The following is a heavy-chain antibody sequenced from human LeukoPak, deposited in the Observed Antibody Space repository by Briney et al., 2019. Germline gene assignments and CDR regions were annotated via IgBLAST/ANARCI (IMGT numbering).Heavy chain of an antibody. D-gene: IGHD6-19*01. Sequence: SETLSLTCTVSGGSISSSSYYWGWIRQPPGKGLEWIGSIYYSGSTYYNPSLKSRVTISVDTSKNQFSLKLSSVTAADTAVYYCARRIAVTGSFDYWGQGTLVTVSS. CDR3: ARRIAVTGSFDY. J-gene: IGHJ4*02. CDR1: GGSISSSSYY. CDR2: IYYSGST. V-gene: IGHV4-39*07.